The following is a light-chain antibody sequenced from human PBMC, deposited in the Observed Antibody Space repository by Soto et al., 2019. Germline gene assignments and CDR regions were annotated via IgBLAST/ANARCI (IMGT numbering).Light chain of an antibody. CDR3: QQYTSWPIT. J-gene: IGKJ5*01. Sequence: EIVMTQSPATLSVSPGESATLSCRASQNINSDLAWYVQKPGQAPRRVIYGASTWGTDVPPRFTGSGSGTEFTLPFSVLQSEDFEVYYCQQYTSWPITFGQGTRL. CDR2: GAS. V-gene: IGKV3D-15*01. CDR1: QNINSD.